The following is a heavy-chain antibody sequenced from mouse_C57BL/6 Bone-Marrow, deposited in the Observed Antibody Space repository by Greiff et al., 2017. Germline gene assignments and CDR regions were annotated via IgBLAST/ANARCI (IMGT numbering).Heavy chain of an antibody. Sequence: EVQLVESGGGLVKPGGSLKLSCAASGFTFSSYAMSWVRQTPEKRLEWVATISDGGSYTYYPDNVKGRFTFSRDNAKNNLYLQMSHLKSEDTAMYYCARDRELAAWFAYWGQGTLVTVSA. D-gene: IGHD4-1*01. V-gene: IGHV5-4*01. CDR2: ISDGGSYT. CDR1: GFTFSSYA. J-gene: IGHJ3*01. CDR3: ARDRELAAWFAY.